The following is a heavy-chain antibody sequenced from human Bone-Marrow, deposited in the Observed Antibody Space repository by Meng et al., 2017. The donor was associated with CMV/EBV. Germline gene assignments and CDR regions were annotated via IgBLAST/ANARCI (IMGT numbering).Heavy chain of an antibody. D-gene: IGHD1-1*01. CDR1: GGSFSGYY. CDR3: ARERNDAFDI. J-gene: IGHJ3*02. CDR2: INHSGST. Sequence: SETLSLTCAVYGGSFSGYYWSWIRQPPGKGLEWIGEINHSGSTNYNPSLKSRVTISVDASKNYFSLNLRSVTAADTAVYYCARERNDAFDIWGQGTMVTVSS. V-gene: IGHV4-34*01.